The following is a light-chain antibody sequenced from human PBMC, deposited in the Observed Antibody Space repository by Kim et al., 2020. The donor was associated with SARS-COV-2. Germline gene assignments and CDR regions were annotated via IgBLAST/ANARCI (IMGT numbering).Light chain of an antibody. V-gene: IGLV3-21*03. CDR3: QVWDSSSDHPYV. CDR1: NIGSKS. J-gene: IGLJ1*01. Sequence: SYELTQPPSVTVAPGKTARITCGGNNIGSKSVHWYQQKPGQAPVLVVYDYSDRPSGIPERFSGSKSGNTATLTISRVEAGDEADYYCQVWDSSSDHPYVFGTGTKFTVL. CDR2: DYS.